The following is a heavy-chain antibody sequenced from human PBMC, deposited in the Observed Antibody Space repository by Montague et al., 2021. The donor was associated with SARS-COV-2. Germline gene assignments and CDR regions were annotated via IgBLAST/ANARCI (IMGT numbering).Heavy chain of an antibody. Sequence: SETLSLTCTVSGGFINSSYWSWIRQPPGKGFEWIGYIYYRGSTNYNPSLETRVTISVDPSKNQFSLKMRSVTAADTAVYYCAREDRWNWFDPWGQGTLVIVSS. D-gene: IGHD5-24*01. CDR2: IYYRGST. V-gene: IGHV4-59*01. CDR1: GGFINSSY. J-gene: IGHJ5*02. CDR3: AREDRWNWFDP.